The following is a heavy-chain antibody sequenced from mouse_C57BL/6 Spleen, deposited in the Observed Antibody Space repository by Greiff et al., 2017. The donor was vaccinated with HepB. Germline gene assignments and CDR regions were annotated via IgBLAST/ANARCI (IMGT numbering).Heavy chain of an antibody. V-gene: IGHV2-2*01. J-gene: IGHJ4*01. CDR2: IWSGGST. D-gene: IGHD1-1*01. CDR3: APYGKGTVDY. CDR1: GFSLTSYG. Sequence: QVQLKESGPGLVQPSQSLSITCTVSGFSLTSYGVHWVRQSPGKGLEWLGVIWSGGSTDYNAAFISRLSISKDNSKSPVFFKMNSLQVDDTAIYYCAPYGKGTVDYWGQGTSVTVSS.